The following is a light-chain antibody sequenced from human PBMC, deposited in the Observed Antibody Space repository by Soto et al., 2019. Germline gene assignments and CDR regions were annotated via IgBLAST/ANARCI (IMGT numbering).Light chain of an antibody. Sequence: TQSPSTLSGSVGDRVTITCRASQYINTRLAWYQHRPCQAPRLLIYQTSLRATGIPDRFSGSGSGTDFTLTISRLEPEDFAVYYCQQYGSSPPWTFGQGTKVDIK. CDR1: QYINTR. J-gene: IGKJ1*01. CDR3: QQYGSSPPWT. CDR2: QTS. V-gene: IGKV3-20*01.